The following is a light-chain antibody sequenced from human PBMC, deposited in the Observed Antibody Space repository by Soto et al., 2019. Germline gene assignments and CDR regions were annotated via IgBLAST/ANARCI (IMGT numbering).Light chain of an antibody. Sequence: QTVVTQPPSVSGAPGQRVTISCTGSSSNIGAGYDVHWYQQLPGTAPKLLIYGNSNRPSGVPDRFSGSKSGTSASLAITGLQAEDEADYYCQSYDSSWVVFGGGTKVTVL. CDR1: SSNIGAGYD. J-gene: IGLJ2*01. V-gene: IGLV1-40*01. CDR3: QSYDSSWVV. CDR2: GNS.